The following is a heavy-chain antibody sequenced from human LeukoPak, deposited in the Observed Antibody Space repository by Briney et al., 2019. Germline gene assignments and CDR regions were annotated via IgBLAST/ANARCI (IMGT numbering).Heavy chain of an antibody. V-gene: IGHV3-48*01. CDR1: GFTFSSYS. D-gene: IGHD6-19*01. CDR2: I. Sequence: PGGSLRLSCAASGFTFSSYSMNWVRQAPGKGLEWVSYINYTDSVKGRFIISRDNAKNSMFLQMNSLRAEDTAVYYCVRDQGGAVSYWGQGTLVTVSS. J-gene: IGHJ4*02. CDR3: VRDQGGAVSY.